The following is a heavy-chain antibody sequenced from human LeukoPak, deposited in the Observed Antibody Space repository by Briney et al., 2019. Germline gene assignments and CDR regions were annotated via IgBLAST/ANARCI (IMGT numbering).Heavy chain of an antibody. CDR2: IYYSGST. D-gene: IGHD6-6*01. CDR1: GGSISSGDYY. CDR3: ARAHSSSGGVDY. Sequence: PSETLSLTCTVSGGSISSGDYYWSWIRQPPGKGLEWIGYIYYSGSTYYNPSLKSRVTISVDTSKNQFSLKLSSVTPADTAVYYCARAHSSSGGVDYWGQGTLVTVSS. J-gene: IGHJ4*02. V-gene: IGHV4-30-4*08.